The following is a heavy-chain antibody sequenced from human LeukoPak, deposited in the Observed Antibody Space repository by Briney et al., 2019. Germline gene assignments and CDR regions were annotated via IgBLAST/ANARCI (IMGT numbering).Heavy chain of an antibody. CDR3: AKDRGRLYYYDSSGFTGFDY. V-gene: IGHV3-30*18. CDR1: GFTFSSYA. CDR2: ISYDGSNK. Sequence: AGASLRLSCAASGFTFSSYAMSWVRQASGKGLEWVAVISYDGSNKYYADSVKGRFTISRDNSKNTLYLQMNSLRAEDTAVYYCAKDRGRLYYYDSSGFTGFDYWGQGTLVAVSS. D-gene: IGHD3-22*01. J-gene: IGHJ4*02.